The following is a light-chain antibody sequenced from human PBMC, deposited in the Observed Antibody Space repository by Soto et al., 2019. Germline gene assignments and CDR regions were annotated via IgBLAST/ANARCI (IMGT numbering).Light chain of an antibody. V-gene: IGKV3-20*01. CDR3: QQYGSSPRIT. J-gene: IGKJ1*01. Sequence: EIVLTQYPGTLSLSPGERATLSCRASQSVSSNLAWYQQKPGQAPRLLIYGASTRATGIPASFSGSGSATDFTLTISRLETEDFAAYYCQQYGSSPRITFGQGTKVDIK. CDR2: GAS. CDR1: QSVSSN.